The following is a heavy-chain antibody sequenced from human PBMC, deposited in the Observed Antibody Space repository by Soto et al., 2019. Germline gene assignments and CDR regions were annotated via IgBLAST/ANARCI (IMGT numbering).Heavy chain of an antibody. CDR1: GGSFSGYY. V-gene: IGHV4-34*01. CDR3: ATGRPYSYGFDY. Sequence: PSQTLSLTCAVYGGSFSGYYRSWIRQPPGKGLEWIGEINHSGSTNYNPSLKSRVTISVDTSKNQFSLKLSSVTAADTAVYYCATGRPYSYGFDYWGQGTLVTVSS. CDR2: INHSGST. D-gene: IGHD5-18*01. J-gene: IGHJ4*02.